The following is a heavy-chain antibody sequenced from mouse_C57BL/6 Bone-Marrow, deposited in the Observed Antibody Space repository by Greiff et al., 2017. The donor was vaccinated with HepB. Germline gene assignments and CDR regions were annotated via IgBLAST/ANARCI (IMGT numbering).Heavy chain of an antibody. V-gene: IGHV1-55*01. D-gene: IGHD1-2*01. CDR1: GYTFTSYW. CDR2: IYPGSGST. Sequence: QVHVKQPGAELVKPGASVKMSCKASGYTFTSYWITWVKQRPGQGLEWIGDIYPGSGSTNYNEKFKSKATLTVDTSSSTAYMQLSSLTSEDSAVYYCARSLLRWVYWGQGTLVTVSA. CDR3: ARSLLRWVY. J-gene: IGHJ3*01.